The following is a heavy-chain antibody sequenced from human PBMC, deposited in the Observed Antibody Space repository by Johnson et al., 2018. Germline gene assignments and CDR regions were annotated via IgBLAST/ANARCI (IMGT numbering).Heavy chain of an antibody. D-gene: IGHD6-13*01. CDR1: GFTFSGSA. CDR3: TRHQAPMAAASIRNRDV. Sequence: VQLVESGGGLVQPGGSLKLSCAASGFTFSGSAMHWVRQASGKGLEWVGRIRSKANSYATAYAASVKGRFTIAREDSKNTAYLQMNSLKTDATAVYYCTRHQAPMAAASIRNRDVWGKGTKVTVSS. V-gene: IGHV3-73*01. CDR2: IRSKANSYAT. J-gene: IGHJ6*03.